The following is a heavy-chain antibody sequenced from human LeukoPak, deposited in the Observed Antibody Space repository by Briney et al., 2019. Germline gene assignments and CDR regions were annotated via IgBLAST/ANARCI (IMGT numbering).Heavy chain of an antibody. CDR2: ISYDGSNK. Sequence: GGSLRLSCAASGFTFSSYGMHWVRQAPGKGLEWVAVISYDGSNKYYADSVKGRFTISRDNSKNTLYLQMNSLRAEDTAVYYCAKDSLRWLHGRGPSRFDYWGQGTLVTVSS. D-gene: IGHD5-12*01. V-gene: IGHV3-30*18. CDR3: AKDSLRWLHGRGPSRFDY. CDR1: GFTFSSYG. J-gene: IGHJ4*02.